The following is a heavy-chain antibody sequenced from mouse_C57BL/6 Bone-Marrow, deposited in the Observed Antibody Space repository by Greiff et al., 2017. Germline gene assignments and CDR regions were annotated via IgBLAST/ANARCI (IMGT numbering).Heavy chain of an antibody. V-gene: IGHV1-82*01. CDR3: ARWGGLRLGYYFDY. CDR1: GYAFSSSW. Sequence: LVESGPELVKPGASVKISCKASGYAFSSSWMNWVKQRAGKGLEWIGRIYPGDGDTNYNGKFKGKATLTADKSSSTAYMQLSSLTSEDSAVYFCARWGGLRLGYYFDYWGQGTTLTVSS. J-gene: IGHJ2*01. CDR2: IYPGDGDT. D-gene: IGHD2-2*01.